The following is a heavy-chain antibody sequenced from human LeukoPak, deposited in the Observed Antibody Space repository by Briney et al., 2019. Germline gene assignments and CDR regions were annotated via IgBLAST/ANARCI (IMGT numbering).Heavy chain of an antibody. J-gene: IGHJ4*02. CDR2: ISAYNGNT. D-gene: IGHD6-25*01. Sequence: ASVKVSCKASGYTFTSYGISWVRQAPGQGLEWMGWISAYNGNTNYAQKLQGRVTMTTDTSTSTAYMELRSLRSDDTAVYYCAKDHVAASTWYFDYWGQGTLVTVSS. CDR1: GYTFTSYG. CDR3: AKDHVAASTWYFDY. V-gene: IGHV1-18*01.